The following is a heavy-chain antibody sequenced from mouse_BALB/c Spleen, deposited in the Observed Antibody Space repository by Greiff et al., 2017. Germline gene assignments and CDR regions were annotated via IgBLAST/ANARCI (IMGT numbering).Heavy chain of an antibody. CDR3: TRRVDYFDY. CDR1: GYTFTSYW. D-gene: IGHD1-1*02. J-gene: IGHJ2*01. V-gene: IGHV1-5*01. CDR2: IYPGNSDT. Sequence: VQLQQSGAELVRPGSSVKISCKASGYTFTSYWMHWVKQRPGQGLEWIGAIYPGNSDTSYNQKFKGKAKLTAVTSTSTAYMELSSLTNEDSAVYYCTRRVDYFDYWGQGTTLTVSS.